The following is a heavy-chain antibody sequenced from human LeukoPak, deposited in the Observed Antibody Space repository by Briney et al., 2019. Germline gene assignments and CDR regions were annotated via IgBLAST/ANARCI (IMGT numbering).Heavy chain of an antibody. V-gene: IGHV4-39*01. CDR3: ARRPPAGGADWFDP. Sequence: SETLSLTCTVSGGSISTSRYYWGWIRQPPGKGLEWIATICYSGAYYNPSLKSRLTKSIDTSSNQFSLNLNSVTAADTAVYYCARRPPAGGADWFDPWGQGILVTVSS. CDR2: ICYSGA. CDR1: GGSISTSRYY. J-gene: IGHJ5*02. D-gene: IGHD2-8*02.